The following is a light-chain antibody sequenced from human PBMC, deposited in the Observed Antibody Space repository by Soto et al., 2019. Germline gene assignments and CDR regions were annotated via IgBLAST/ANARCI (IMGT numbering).Light chain of an antibody. V-gene: IGKV1-5*03. CDR2: KAS. Sequence: DIQLTQSPDTLSLSLGERVTITCRASQTISSWLAWYQQKPGKAPKLLIYKASTLKSGVPSRFSGSGSGTEFTLTISSLQPDDFATYYCQQYNSYSDAFGQGTKVDI. J-gene: IGKJ1*01. CDR1: QTISSW. CDR3: QQYNSYSDA.